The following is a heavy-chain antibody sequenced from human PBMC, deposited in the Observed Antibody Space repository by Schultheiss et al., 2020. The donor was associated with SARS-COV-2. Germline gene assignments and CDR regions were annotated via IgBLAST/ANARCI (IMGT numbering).Heavy chain of an antibody. Sequence: GESLKISCAASGFTFSSYGMHWVRQAPGKGLEWVAVIWYDGSNKYYADSVKGRFTISRDNSKNTLYLQMNSLRAEDTAVYYCASYSPQEQNYYGMDVWGQGTTVTVSS. V-gene: IGHV3-33*01. CDR2: IWYDGSNK. D-gene: IGHD1/OR15-1a*01. CDR3: ASYSPQEQNYYGMDV. J-gene: IGHJ6*02. CDR1: GFTFSSYG.